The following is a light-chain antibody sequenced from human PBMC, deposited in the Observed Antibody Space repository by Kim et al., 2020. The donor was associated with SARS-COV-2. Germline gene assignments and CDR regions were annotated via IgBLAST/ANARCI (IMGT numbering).Light chain of an antibody. Sequence: DIQMTQSPSSLSASVGDRVTITFRASQGIGDYLAWYQHKPGKVPKLLIYSASTLQSGVPSRFSGSGSATDFTLTISSLQAEDVATYYCQNYNSARRTFGQGTKVEIK. CDR2: SAS. V-gene: IGKV1-27*01. CDR3: QNYNSARRT. J-gene: IGKJ1*01. CDR1: QGIGDY.